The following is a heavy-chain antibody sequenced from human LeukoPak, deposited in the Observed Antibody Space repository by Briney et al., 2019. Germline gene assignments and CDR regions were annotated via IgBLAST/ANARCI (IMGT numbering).Heavy chain of an antibody. CDR3: ARGGNYKRATQRYFDY. J-gene: IGHJ4*02. CDR1: GYTFTSYG. D-gene: IGHD1-7*01. Sequence: AAVKVTFKCSGYTFTSYGYTLVRQPPGQGLEWMGWISAYNGNTNYAQKLQGRVTMTTDTSTSTAYMELRSLRSKDTAVYYCARGGNYKRATQRYFDYWGQGTLVTVSS. V-gene: IGHV1-18*01. CDR2: ISAYNGNT.